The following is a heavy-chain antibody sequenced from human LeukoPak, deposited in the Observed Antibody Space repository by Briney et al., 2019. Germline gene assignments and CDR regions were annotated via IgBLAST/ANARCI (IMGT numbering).Heavy chain of an antibody. Sequence: SGGSLRLSCAASGFTFSSYAMSWVRQAPGKGLEWVSAISGSGGSTYYADSVKGRFTISRDNSKNTLYLQMNSLRAEDTAVYYCAKDDPMIGGLSDFDYWGQGTLVTVSS. J-gene: IGHJ4*02. CDR2: ISGSGGST. D-gene: IGHD3-22*01. V-gene: IGHV3-23*01. CDR1: GFTFSSYA. CDR3: AKDDPMIGGLSDFDY.